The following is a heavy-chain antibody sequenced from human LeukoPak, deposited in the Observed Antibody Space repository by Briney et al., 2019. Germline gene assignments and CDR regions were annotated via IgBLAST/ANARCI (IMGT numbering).Heavy chain of an antibody. D-gene: IGHD5-18*01. Sequence: PGGSLRLSCAASGFTFSSYDMHWVRQATGKGLEWVSAIGTAGDPYYPGSVKGGFTISRENAKNSFYLQMNSLRAGDTAVYYCARDRIQGGMDVWGKGTTVTVSS. V-gene: IGHV3-13*05. CDR1: GFTFSSYD. J-gene: IGHJ6*04. CDR3: ARDRIQGGMDV. CDR2: IGTAGDP.